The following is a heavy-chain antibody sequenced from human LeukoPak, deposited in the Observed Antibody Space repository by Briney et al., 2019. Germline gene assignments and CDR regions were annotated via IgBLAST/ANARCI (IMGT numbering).Heavy chain of an antibody. J-gene: IGHJ5*02. CDR1: GGSISSSKYY. Sequence: SETLSLTCTVSGGSISSSKYYWGWIRQPPGKGLEWIGSIYYSGSTYYNPSLRSLVTISVDTSKNQFSLKLSSVTAADTAVYYCATTPGGLWNWFDPWGQGTLVTVSS. D-gene: IGHD3-10*01. V-gene: IGHV4-39*01. CDR2: IYYSGST. CDR3: ATTPGGLWNWFDP.